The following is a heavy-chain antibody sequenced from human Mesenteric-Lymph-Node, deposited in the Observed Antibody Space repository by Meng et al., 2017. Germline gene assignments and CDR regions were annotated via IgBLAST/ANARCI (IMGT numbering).Heavy chain of an antibody. CDR3: AKDFGDGYNFFDY. CDR2: ISSSSTI. J-gene: IGHJ4*02. D-gene: IGHD5-24*01. V-gene: IGHV3-69-1*01. Sequence: GESLKISCAASGFTFSTYEMNWVRQAPGKGLEWVSSISSSSTIYYADSVKGRFTISRDNSKNSLYLQMNSLRAEDTALYYCAKDFGDGYNFFDYWGQGTLVTVSS. CDR1: GFTFSTYE.